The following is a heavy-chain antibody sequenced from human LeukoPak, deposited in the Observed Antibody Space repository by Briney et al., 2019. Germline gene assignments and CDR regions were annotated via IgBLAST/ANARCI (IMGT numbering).Heavy chain of an antibody. V-gene: IGHV4-4*07. CDR3: ARDLWIVAARPDY. CDR1: GGSISNYY. J-gene: IGHJ4*02. Sequence: SETLSLTCTVSGGSISNYYWSWIRQPAGKGLEWIGRIYTIGNTNYNPSLKSRVTMSLDTSKNQFSLKLSSVTAADTAVYYCARDLWIVAARPDYWGQGTLVTVSS. D-gene: IGHD6-6*01. CDR2: IYTIGNT.